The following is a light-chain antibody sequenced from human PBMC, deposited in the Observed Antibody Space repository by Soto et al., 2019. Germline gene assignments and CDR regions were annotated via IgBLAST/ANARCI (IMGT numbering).Light chain of an antibody. Sequence: QSVLTQPASVSGSPGQSITISCTGTSSDVGGYNYVSWYQQHPGKAPKLMIYDVSNRPSGVSNRFSGSKSGNTASLTISGLQAEDEADYYCRSYASTTRVFGGGTKLTVL. J-gene: IGLJ3*02. CDR3: RSYASTTRV. CDR2: DVS. V-gene: IGLV2-14*01. CDR1: SSDVGGYNY.